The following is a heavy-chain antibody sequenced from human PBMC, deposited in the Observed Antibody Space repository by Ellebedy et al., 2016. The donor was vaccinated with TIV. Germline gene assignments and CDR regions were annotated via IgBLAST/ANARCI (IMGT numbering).Heavy chain of an antibody. CDR3: ARLVDYYDSSGYLYYFDY. CDR2: IYPGDFDT. J-gene: IGHJ4*02. V-gene: IGHV5-51*01. CDR1: GYRFTSYW. D-gene: IGHD3-22*01. Sequence: PGGSLRLSCQVSGYRFTSYWIGWVRQMPGKGLEWMGIIYPGDFDTRYSPSFQGQVTISADKSITTAYLQWSSLKASDTAMYYCARLVDYYDSSGYLYYFDYWGQGILVTVSS.